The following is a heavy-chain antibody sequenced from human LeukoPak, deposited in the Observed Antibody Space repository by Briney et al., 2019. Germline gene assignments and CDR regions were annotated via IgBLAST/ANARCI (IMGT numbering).Heavy chain of an antibody. V-gene: IGHV1-24*01. CDR1: GYTLTELS. D-gene: IGHD4-17*01. CDR2: FDPEDGET. CDR3: ATNGERSYGMDV. J-gene: IGHJ6*02. Sequence: GAPVKVSCKVSGYTLTELSMHWVRQAPGKGLAWMGGFDPEDGETIYAQKFQGRVTMTEDTSTDTAYMELSSLRSEDTAVYYCATNGERSYGMDVWGQGTTVTVSS.